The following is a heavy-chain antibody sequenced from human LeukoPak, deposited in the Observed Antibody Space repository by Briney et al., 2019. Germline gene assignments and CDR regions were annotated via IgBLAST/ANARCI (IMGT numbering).Heavy chain of an antibody. V-gene: IGHV3-21*01. J-gene: IGHJ4*02. D-gene: IGHD3-22*01. CDR2: ISSSSSYI. Sequence: GGSLRLSCAASGFTFSSYSMNWVRQAPGKGLEWVSSISSSSSYIYYADSVKGRFTISRDNAKNSLYLQMNSLRAEDTAVYYCARGACGYYTRGYFDYWGQGTLVTVSS. CDR3: ARGACGYYTRGYFDY. CDR1: GFTFSSYS.